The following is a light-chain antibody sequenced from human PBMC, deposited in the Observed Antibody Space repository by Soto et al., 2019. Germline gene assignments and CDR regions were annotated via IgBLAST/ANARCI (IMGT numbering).Light chain of an antibody. CDR2: HPS. CDR1: QSLNSNY. V-gene: IGKV3-20*01. Sequence: EIVLTQSPGTLSLSPGERVTLSCRASQSLNSNYLAWYQQKPGQAPRFLIYHPSPRATGVPDRVSGSGSGTDLSLSIRRLESEGCAVYYSQKYAISPRTFGQGTKVEIK. CDR3: QKYAISPRT. J-gene: IGKJ1*01.